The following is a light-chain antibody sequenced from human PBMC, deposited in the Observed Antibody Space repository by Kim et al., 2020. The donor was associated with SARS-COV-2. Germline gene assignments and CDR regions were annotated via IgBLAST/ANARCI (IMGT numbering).Light chain of an antibody. Sequence: YGRPVRCPSHGAILRRYYARWSRMKPGQAPLLVISAENNRPSGLPARFSGSSSGNTASLPIPGAQADDETYYYCTSRDSSRNHWVFGGGTQLTVL. CDR3: TSRDSSRNHWV. CDR1: ILRRYY. CDR2: AEN. V-gene: IGLV3-19*01. J-gene: IGLJ3*02.